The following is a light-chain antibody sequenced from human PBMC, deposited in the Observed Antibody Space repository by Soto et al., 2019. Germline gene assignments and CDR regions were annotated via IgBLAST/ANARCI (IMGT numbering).Light chain of an antibody. CDR3: HPHSNWAPIT. CDR2: DAL. CDR1: QSVSSY. Sequence: EIVLTQSPATLSLSPGERATLSCRASQSVSSYLAWYQHKPGQAPRLLIYDALNRATGVPVRFSGSGSATDCSLTISSRVPNDFAVYYCHPHSNWAPITFGPGTKVDFK. V-gene: IGKV3-11*01. J-gene: IGKJ3*01.